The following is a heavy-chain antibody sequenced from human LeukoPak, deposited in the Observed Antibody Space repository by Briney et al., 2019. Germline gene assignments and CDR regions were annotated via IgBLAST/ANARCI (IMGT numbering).Heavy chain of an antibody. V-gene: IGHV1-18*01. D-gene: IGHD1-1*01. CDR1: GYTFTTYG. CDR2: FSGNNGNT. Sequence: GASVKVSCKASGYTFTTYGISWVRQAPGQGLEWMGWFSGNNGNTNYAQKLQGRVTMTTDTSTNTAYMELRSLRSDDTAVYYCARAFYHSGTNWYDVFDVWGQGTMVTVPS. J-gene: IGHJ3*01. CDR3: ARAFYHSGTNWYDVFDV.